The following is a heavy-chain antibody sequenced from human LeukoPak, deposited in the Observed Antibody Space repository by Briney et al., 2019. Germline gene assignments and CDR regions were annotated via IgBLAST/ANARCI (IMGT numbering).Heavy chain of an antibody. CDR2: IRHDGSNK. J-gene: IGHJ5*02. CDR1: GFIFSDYG. V-gene: IGHV3-30*02. Sequence: GGSLRLSCAASGFIFSDYGMNWVRQVPGKGLEWLTFIRHDGSNKFYAESVKGRSTISRDMSKNTLYLQMNSLTLEDTAIYYCTKEKVAYYTDRWSGLFDTWGQGTLVSVSS. CDR3: TKEKVAYYTDRWSGLFDT. D-gene: IGHD1-26*01.